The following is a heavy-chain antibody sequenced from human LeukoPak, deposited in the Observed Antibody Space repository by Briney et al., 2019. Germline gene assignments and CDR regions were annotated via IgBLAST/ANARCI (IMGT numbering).Heavy chain of an antibody. CDR1: GSTFTSYD. CDR3: ARDYGSPFFDY. V-gene: IGHV1-18*01. D-gene: IGHD1-26*01. CDR2: ISTYNGNT. Sequence: ASVKVSCKASGSTFTSYDISWVRQAPGQGLEWMAWISTYNGNTNYAQKLQGRVTMTTDTSTSTAYMELRSLRSDDTAVYYCARDYGSPFFDYWGQGTLVTVSS. J-gene: IGHJ4*02.